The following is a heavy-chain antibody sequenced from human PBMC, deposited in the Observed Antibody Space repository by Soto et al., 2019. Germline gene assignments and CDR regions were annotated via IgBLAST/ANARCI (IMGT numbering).Heavy chain of an antibody. CDR2: ISGVGGTT. Sequence: EVQLLESGGGLVQPGGSLRLSCTGSGFIFSASAMSWVRQAPGKGLEWVASISGVGGTTYYADSVKGRFTISRDNSKNTLYLQMNSLGGEDTAIYYCAKDMGYWGQGTLVTVSS. D-gene: IGHD3-10*01. CDR1: GFIFSASA. CDR3: AKDMGY. V-gene: IGHV3-23*01. J-gene: IGHJ4*02.